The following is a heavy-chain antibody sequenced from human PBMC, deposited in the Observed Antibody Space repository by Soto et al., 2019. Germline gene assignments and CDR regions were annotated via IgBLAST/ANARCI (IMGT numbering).Heavy chain of an antibody. V-gene: IGHV6-1*01. D-gene: IGHD1-26*01. CDR3: EEPTSLNCYYRDV. Sequence: PSQTLSLTCAISGDSVSSNSAAWNWIRRSPSGGLEWLGRTYYRSRWYNDYAVSVRSRITINPDTSKNKFSLHLNSVTPENTAVNYCEEPTSLNCYYRDVWGKGTPVTVSS. J-gene: IGHJ6*03. CDR1: GDSVSSNSAA. CDR2: TYYRSRWYN.